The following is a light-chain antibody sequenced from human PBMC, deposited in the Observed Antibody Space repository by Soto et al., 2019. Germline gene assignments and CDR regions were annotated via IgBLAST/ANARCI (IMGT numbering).Light chain of an antibody. CDR1: SSNIGINY. Sequence: QSVLTQPPSASGTPGQRVTISCSGRSSNIGINYVYWYQQVPGTAPKLRIYNNNQWPSGVPDRFSGSKSGTSASLAISGLRSEDEADYYCATWDDSLSGGVFGGGTKLTVL. CDR3: ATWDDSLSGGV. J-gene: IGLJ3*02. V-gene: IGLV1-47*02. CDR2: NNN.